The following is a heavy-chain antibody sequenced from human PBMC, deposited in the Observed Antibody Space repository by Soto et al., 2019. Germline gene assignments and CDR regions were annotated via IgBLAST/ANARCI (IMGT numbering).Heavy chain of an antibody. CDR2: ISAYNGNT. V-gene: IGHV1-18*01. Sequence: AASVKVSCKASGYTFTSYGISWVRQAPGQGLEWMGWISAYNGNTNYAQKLQGRVTMTTDTSTSTAYMELRSLRSDDTAVYYCARGLDYGDYVGYFDYWGQGTLVTVSS. CDR1: GYTFTSYG. CDR3: ARGLDYGDYVGYFDY. J-gene: IGHJ4*02. D-gene: IGHD4-17*01.